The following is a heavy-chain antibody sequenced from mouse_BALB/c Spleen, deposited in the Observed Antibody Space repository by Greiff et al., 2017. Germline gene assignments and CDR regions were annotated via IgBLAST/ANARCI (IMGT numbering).Heavy chain of an antibody. V-gene: IGHV5-17*02. J-gene: IGHJ3*01. D-gene: IGHD2-1*01. Sequence: EVQGVESGGGLVQPGGSRKLSCAASGFTFSSFGMHWVRQAPEKGLEWVAYISSGSSTIYYADTVKGRFTISRDNPKNTLFLQMTSLRSEDTAMYYCARSRGNSWFAYWGQGTLVTVSA. CDR2: ISSGSSTI. CDR3: ARSRGNSWFAY. CDR1: GFTFSSFG.